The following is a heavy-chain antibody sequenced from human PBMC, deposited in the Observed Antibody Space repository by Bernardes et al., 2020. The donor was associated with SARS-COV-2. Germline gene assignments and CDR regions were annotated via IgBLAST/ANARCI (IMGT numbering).Heavy chain of an antibody. CDR1: GGSISSFY. D-gene: IGHD5-18*01. CDR2: IYYSGST. CDR3: ARTQQGIHLWSHYYYGMDV. Sequence: SETLSLTCTVSGGSISSFYWSWIRQPPGKGLEWIGYIYYSGSTNYNPSLKSRVTISVDTSKNQFSLKLISVTAADTAVYYCARTQQGIHLWSHYYYGMDVWGQGTTVTVSS. V-gene: IGHV4-59*01. J-gene: IGHJ6*02.